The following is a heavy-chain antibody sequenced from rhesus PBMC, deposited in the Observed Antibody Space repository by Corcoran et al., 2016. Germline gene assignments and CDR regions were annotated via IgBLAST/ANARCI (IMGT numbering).Heavy chain of an antibody. CDR2: INANNRQT. J-gene: IGHJ5-2*02. V-gene: IGHV4-80*01. CDR3: ARHSGSWEMVIES. CDR1: GDSISLYW. Sequence: QVQLQESGPGLVKPSETLSVTCGVSGDSISLYWWSWIRQPPGKGLEWIAEINANNRQTNYTAALKGRVTIAQDASKNQVSLRLTSVTAADTSIYYCARHSGSWEMVIESWGRGVLVTVSS. D-gene: IGHD2-33*01.